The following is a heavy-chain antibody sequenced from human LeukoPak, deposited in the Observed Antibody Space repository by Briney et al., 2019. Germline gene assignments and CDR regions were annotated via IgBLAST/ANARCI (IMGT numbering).Heavy chain of an antibody. V-gene: IGHV1-18*01. J-gene: IGHJ6*03. CDR2: ISAYNGNT. Sequence: ASVKVSCKASGYTFTSYGISWVRQAPGQGLEWMGWISAYNGNTNYAQKFQGRVTMTTDTSTDTAYMELSSLRSEDTAVYYCATDLGWGHKDVWGKGTTVTVSS. CDR1: GYTFTSYG. CDR3: ATDLGWGHKDV. D-gene: IGHD7-27*01.